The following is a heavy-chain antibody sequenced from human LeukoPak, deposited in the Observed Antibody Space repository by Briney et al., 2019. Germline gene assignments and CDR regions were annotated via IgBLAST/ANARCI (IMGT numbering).Heavy chain of an antibody. J-gene: IGHJ4*02. D-gene: IGHD5-12*01. CDR2: IKQDGSEK. Sequence: PGGSLRLSCSASGFIFSSYWMSWVRQAPGKGLEWVANIKQDGSEKYYVDSVKGRFTISRDNAKNSLYLQMNSLRAEDTAVYYCAREPTGYDYWGQGTLVTVSS. V-gene: IGHV3-7*03. CDR1: GFIFSSYW. CDR3: AREPTGYDY.